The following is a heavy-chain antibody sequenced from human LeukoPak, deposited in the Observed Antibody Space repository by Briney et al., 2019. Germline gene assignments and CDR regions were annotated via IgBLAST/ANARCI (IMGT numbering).Heavy chain of an antibody. Sequence: GGSLRLSCAASGFTFSSYWMHWVRQAPGKGLVWVSRINSDGSSTSYADSVKGRFTISRDNARNTLYLQMNSLRAEDTAVYYCARAVGTAIAFGYWGQGTLVTVSS. D-gene: IGHD5-18*01. CDR1: GFTFSSYW. CDR2: INSDGSST. CDR3: ARAVGTAIAFGY. J-gene: IGHJ4*02. V-gene: IGHV3-74*01.